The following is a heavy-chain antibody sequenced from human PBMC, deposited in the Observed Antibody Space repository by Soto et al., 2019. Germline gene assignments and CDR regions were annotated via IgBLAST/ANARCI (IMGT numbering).Heavy chain of an antibody. CDR1: GGTFSSYA. D-gene: IGHD6-13*01. CDR2: IIPIFGTA. V-gene: IGHV1-69*13. J-gene: IGHJ6*02. CDR3: ARGMGTAAGTYYYYGMDV. Sequence: SVKVSCKASGGTFSSYAISLVRQAPGQGLEWMGGIIPIFGTANYAQKFQGRVTITADESTSTAYMELSSLRSEDTAVYYCARGMGTAAGTYYYYGMDVWGQGTTVTVSS.